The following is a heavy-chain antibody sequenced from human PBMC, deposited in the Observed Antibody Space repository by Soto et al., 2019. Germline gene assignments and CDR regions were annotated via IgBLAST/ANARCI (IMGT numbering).Heavy chain of an antibody. CDR2: ISYDGSNK. V-gene: IGHV3-30*18. CDR1: GFTFSSYG. Sequence: GGSLRLSCAASGFTFSSYGMHWVRQAPGKGLEWVAVISYDGSNKYYADSVKGRFTISRDNSKNTLYLQISSLRAEDTAVYYCAKEFGYSYGSGFDYWGQGTLVTVSS. D-gene: IGHD5-18*01. J-gene: IGHJ4*02. CDR3: AKEFGYSYGSGFDY.